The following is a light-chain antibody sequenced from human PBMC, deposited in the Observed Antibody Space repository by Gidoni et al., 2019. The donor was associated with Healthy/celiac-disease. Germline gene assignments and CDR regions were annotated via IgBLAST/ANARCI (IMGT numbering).Light chain of an antibody. CDR1: QGVLYSSNNKNY. CDR3: QQYYSTPLT. J-gene: IGKJ4*01. V-gene: IGKV4-1*01. CDR2: WAS. Sequence: DIVLTQSPHPLAVSLGERATINCKSSQGVLYSSNNKNYLAWYQQKPGQPPKLLIYWASTRESGVPDRFSGSGSGTDFTLTISSLQAEDVAVYYCQQYYSTPLTFGGGTKVEIK.